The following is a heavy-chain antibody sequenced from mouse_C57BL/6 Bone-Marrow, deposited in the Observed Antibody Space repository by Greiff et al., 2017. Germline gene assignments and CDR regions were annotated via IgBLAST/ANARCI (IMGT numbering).Heavy chain of an antibody. CDR1: GYSFTSGYY. V-gene: IGHV3-6*01. D-gene: IGHD4-1*01. CDR2: ISYDGSN. J-gene: IGHJ3*01. CDR3: ARVDWDWFAY. Sequence: EVKLMESGPGLVKPSQSLSLTCSVTGYSFTSGYYWNWIRQFPGNILEWMGYISYDGSNNYNPSLKNRISITRDTSKNQFYLKLNSVTTEDTATYYCARVDWDWFAYWGQGTLVTVSA.